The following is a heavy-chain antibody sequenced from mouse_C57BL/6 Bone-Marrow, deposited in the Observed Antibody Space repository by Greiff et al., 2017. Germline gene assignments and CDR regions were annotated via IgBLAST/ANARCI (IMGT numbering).Heavy chain of an antibody. CDR2: IDPSDSYT. J-gene: IGHJ1*03. V-gene: IGHV1-50*01. D-gene: IGHD2-14*01. Sequence: QVQLQQPGAELVKPGASVKLSCKASGYTFTSYWMQWVKQRPGQGLEWIGEIDPSDSYTNYNQKFKGKATLTVDTSSSTAYMQLSSLTSEDSAVDYCARNGYGWYFDVWSTGTTVTVSS. CDR1: GYTFTSYW. CDR3: ARNGYGWYFDV.